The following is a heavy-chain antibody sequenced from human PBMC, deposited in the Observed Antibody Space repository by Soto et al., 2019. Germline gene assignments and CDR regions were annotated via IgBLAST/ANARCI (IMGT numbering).Heavy chain of an antibody. CDR1: GGSFSGYY. CDR3: ERGVGSERYSPAGY. Sequence: SETLSLTCAVYGGSFSGYYWCCIRQPPGKGLEWIGEINHSGSTNYNPSLKSRVTISVDTSKNQFSLKLSSVTAADTAVYYCERGVGSERYSPAGYRGQGTLVSVSS. D-gene: IGHD2-21*01. V-gene: IGHV4-34*01. J-gene: IGHJ4*02. CDR2: INHSGST.